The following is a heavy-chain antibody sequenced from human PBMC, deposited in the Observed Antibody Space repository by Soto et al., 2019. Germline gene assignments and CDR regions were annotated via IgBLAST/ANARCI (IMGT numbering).Heavy chain of an antibody. V-gene: IGHV3-49*03. D-gene: IGHD3-3*01. CDR2: IRSKAYGGTT. CDR1: GFTFGDYA. CDR3: TRRSPPPSSYYDFWSGYYSSPDY. Sequence: PGGSLRLSCTASGFTFGDYAMSWFRQAPGKGLEWVGFIRSKAYGGTTEYAASVKGRFTISRDDSKSIAYLQMNSLKTEDTAVYYCTRRSPPPSSYYDFWSGYYSSPDYWGQGTLVTVSS. J-gene: IGHJ4*02.